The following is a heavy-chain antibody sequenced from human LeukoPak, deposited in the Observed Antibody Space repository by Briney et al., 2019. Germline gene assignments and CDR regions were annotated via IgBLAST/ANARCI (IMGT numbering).Heavy chain of an antibody. Sequence: PGGSLRLSCAASGFTFSSYAMSWVRQAPGKGLEWVSAISGSGVSTYYADSVKGRFTISRDNPKNTLYLQMNSLRAEDTAVYYCAKDQGGYDSSGYYVGYWGQGTLVTVSS. CDR2: ISGSGVST. CDR1: GFTFSSYA. V-gene: IGHV3-23*01. D-gene: IGHD3-22*01. CDR3: AKDQGGYDSSGYYVGY. J-gene: IGHJ4*02.